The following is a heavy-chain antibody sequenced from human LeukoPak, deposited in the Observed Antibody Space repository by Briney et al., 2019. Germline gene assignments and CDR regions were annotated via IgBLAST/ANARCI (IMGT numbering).Heavy chain of an antibody. V-gene: IGHV3-30*02. CDR2: LRHDGTYE. J-gene: IGHJ4*02. CDR3: ASGGPTRGTLAY. Sequence: GGSLRLSCAASGSAFSSYGMYWVRQTPDKGLEWVAYLRHDGTYEKYADSVKGRFTISRDNSKNTLSLQMDTLRVEDTALYYCASGGPTRGTLAYWGQGTLVTVSS. D-gene: IGHD1-26*01. CDR1: GSAFSSYG.